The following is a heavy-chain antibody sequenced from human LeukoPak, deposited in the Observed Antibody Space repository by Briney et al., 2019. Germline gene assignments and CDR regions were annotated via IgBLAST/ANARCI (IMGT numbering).Heavy chain of an antibody. CDR1: GFTFSDYY. D-gene: IGHD2-2*01. J-gene: IGHJ4*02. Sequence: GGSLRLSCAASGFTFSDYYMSWIRQAPGKGLEWVSYISSSSSYTNYADSVKGRFTISRDNAKNSLYLQMNSLRAEDTAVYYCARNRNYRSTDEKVDYFDYWGQGTLVTVSS. CDR2: ISSSSSYT. CDR3: ARNRNYRSTDEKVDYFDY. V-gene: IGHV3-11*03.